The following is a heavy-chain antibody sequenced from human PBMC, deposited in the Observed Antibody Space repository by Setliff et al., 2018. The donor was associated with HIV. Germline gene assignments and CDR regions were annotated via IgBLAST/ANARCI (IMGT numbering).Heavy chain of an antibody. V-gene: IGHV3-53*04. Sequence: PGGSLSLSCAASGFTVSRYYMSWVRQAPGKGLEWVSIIYSGGTTYYADSVKGRVIIARNKSNNTLSLQMSSLRAEDSAMYYCARDRGRWMAPSGILDYYYMDVWGKGTMVTVSS. CDR1: GFTVSRYY. D-gene: IGHD2-21*02. J-gene: IGHJ6*03. CDR2: IYSGGTT. CDR3: ARDRGRWMAPSGILDYYYMDV.